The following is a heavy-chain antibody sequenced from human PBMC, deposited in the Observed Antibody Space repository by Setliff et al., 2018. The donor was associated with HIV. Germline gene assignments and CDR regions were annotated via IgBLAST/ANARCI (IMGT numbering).Heavy chain of an antibody. CDR3: AKTCSGYAWSVDY. J-gene: IGHJ4*02. V-gene: IGHV3-30*02. CDR2: IRHDGSNK. Sequence: GGSLRLSCAASGFILSSYGMNWVRQAPGKGLEWVAFIRHDGSNKYYADSVKGRFTISRYNSNNTLYLQMNSVRAEDMAVYFCAKTCSGYAWSVDYWGQGTLVTVSS. D-gene: IGHD5-12*01. CDR1: GFILSSYG.